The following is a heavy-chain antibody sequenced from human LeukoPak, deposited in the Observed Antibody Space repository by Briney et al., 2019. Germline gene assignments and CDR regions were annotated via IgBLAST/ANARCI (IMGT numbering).Heavy chain of an antibody. CDR1: GFTFSSYA. Sequence: GSLRLSCAASGFTFSSYAMHWVRQAPGKGLEYVSAISSNGGSTYYANSVKGRFTISRDNSKNTLYLQMGSLRAEDMAVYYCARGGAWESPFDYWGQGTLVTVSS. CDR3: ARGGAWESPFDY. D-gene: IGHD1-26*01. V-gene: IGHV3-64*01. J-gene: IGHJ4*02. CDR2: ISSNGGST.